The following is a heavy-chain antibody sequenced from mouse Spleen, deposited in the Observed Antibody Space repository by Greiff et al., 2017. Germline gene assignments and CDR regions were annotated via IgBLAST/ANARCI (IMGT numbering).Heavy chain of an antibody. V-gene: IGHV3-6*01. CDR2: ISYDGSN. Sequence: VQLKESGPGLVKPSQSLSLTCSVTGYSITSGYYWNWIRQFPGNKLEWMGYISYDGSNNYNPSLKNRISITRDTSKNQFFLKLNSVTTEDTATYYCARDRGDIWFAYWGQGTLVTVSA. CDR3: ARDRGDIWFAY. J-gene: IGHJ3*01. D-gene: IGHD3-3*01. CDR1: GYSITSGYY.